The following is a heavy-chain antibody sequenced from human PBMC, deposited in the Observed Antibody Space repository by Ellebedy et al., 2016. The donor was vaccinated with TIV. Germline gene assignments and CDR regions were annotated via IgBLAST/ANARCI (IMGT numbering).Heavy chain of an antibody. D-gene: IGHD3/OR15-3a*01. CDR2: ISGVGRT. CDR3: ASPSGRGFWTGYLDY. CDR1: GLTVSSNF. V-gene: IGHV3-53*01. J-gene: IGHJ4*02. Sequence: GGSLRLSCTASGLTVSSNFMTWVRQAPGKGLEWVSFISGVGRTDYADSVKGRFIISRDNSKNTLYLQMNSLRPEDTAVYYCASPSGRGFWTGYLDYWGQGTLVIVSS.